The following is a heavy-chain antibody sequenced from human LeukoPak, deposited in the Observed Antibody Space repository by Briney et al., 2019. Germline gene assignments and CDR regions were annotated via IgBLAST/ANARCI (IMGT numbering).Heavy chain of an antibody. CDR3: ARSAAGTYY. D-gene: IGHD1-1*01. V-gene: IGHV3-11*06. CDR2: ISSSSSYK. CDR1: GFIFSDYY. Sequence: NPGGSLRLSCAASGFIFSDYYMSWIRQAPGKGLERVSSISSSSSYKYYTDSVKGRFTISRDNAKNSLYLQMNSLRAEDTAVYYCARSAAGTYYWGQGTLVTVSS. J-gene: IGHJ4*02.